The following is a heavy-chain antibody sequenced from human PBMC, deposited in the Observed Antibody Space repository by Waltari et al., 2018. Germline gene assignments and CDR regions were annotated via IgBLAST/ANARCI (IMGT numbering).Heavy chain of an antibody. D-gene: IGHD4-4*01. J-gene: IGHJ6*02. CDR2: FSPNNDNT. CDR1: GYNFIDYG. Sequence: QVQLVQSGGEVKKPGATAKVSCKASGYNFIDYGINWVRQAPGQGLEWLGWFSPNNDNTNYAQKVQSRVTMTADTSTRTAYMVLRSLTSDDAAIYYCARGVFYTKYGFKSHFYGLDVWGQGTTITVSS. CDR3: ARGVFYTKYGFKSHFYGLDV. V-gene: IGHV1-18*01.